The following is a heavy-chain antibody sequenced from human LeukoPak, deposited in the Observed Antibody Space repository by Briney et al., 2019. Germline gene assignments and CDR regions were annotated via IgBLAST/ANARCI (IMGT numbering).Heavy chain of an antibody. CDR1: GYTFTSYD. J-gene: IGHJ5*02. V-gene: IGHV1-8*01. CDR3: AKGGSGTYPKGWSDP. CDR2: MNPNSGNA. D-gene: IGHD1-26*01. Sequence: ASVKVSCKASGYTFTSYDISWVRQATGQGLEWMGWMNPNSGNAGYAQKFQGRVTMTRNTSISTAYMELNRLRSEDTAVYYCAKGGSGTYPKGWSDPWGQGTLVTVSS.